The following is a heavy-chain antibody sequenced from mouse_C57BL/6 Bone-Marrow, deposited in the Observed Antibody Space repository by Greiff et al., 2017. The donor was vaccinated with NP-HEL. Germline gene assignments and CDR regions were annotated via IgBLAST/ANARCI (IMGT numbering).Heavy chain of an antibody. D-gene: IGHD4-1*02. CDR1: GFTFTDYY. Sequence: EVKLMESGGGLVQPGGSLSLSCAASGFTFTDYYMSWVRQPPGKALEWLGFIRNKANGYTTEYSASVKGRFTISRDNSQSILYLQMNALRAEDSATYYCARSTGTGYYFDYWGQGTTLTVSS. CDR3: ARSTGTGYYFDY. J-gene: IGHJ2*01. V-gene: IGHV7-3*01. CDR2: IRNKANGYTT.